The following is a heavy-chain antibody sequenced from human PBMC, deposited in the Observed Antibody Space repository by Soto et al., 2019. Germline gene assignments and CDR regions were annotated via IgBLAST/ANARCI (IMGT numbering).Heavy chain of an antibody. CDR3: ASPLSSTITY. CDR2: ISTSSSTI. CDR1: GFTFNTYS. D-gene: IGHD2-2*01. J-gene: IGHJ4*02. V-gene: IGHV3-48*01. Sequence: PGGSLRLSCAASGFTFNTYSMNWVRQAPGRGLEWVSYISTSSSTIYYADSVKGRFTISRDNAKNSLYLQMNSLRAEDTAVYYCASPLSSTITYWGQGTLVTVSS.